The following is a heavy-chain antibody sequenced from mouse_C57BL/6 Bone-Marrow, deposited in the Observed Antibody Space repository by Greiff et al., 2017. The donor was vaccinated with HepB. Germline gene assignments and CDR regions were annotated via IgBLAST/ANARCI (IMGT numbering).Heavy chain of an antibody. J-gene: IGHJ1*03. CDR1: GYTFTSYW. V-gene: IGHV1-69*01. Sequence: QVQLQQPGAELVMPGASVKLSCKASGYTFTSYWMNWVKQRPGQGLEWIGEIDPSDSYTNYNQKFKGKSTLTVDKSSSTAYMQLSSLTSEDSAVYYCARGARYVWYFEVWGRGTTITVTS. CDR2: IDPSDSYT. CDR3: ARGARYVWYFEV. D-gene: IGHD2-12*01.